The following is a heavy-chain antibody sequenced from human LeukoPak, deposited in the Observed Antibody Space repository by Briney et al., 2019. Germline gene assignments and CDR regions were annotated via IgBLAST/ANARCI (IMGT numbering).Heavy chain of an antibody. CDR1: GFTFSSYA. Sequence: PGGSLRLSCAASGFTFSSYAMSWVRQAPGKGLEWVSAISGSGGSTYYADSVKGRFTISRDNSKNTLYLQMNSLRAEDTAVYYCAKFEENSSSWYRYFDYWGQGTLVTVSS. CDR2: ISGSGGST. V-gene: IGHV3-23*01. CDR3: AKFEENSSSWYRYFDY. D-gene: IGHD6-13*01. J-gene: IGHJ4*02.